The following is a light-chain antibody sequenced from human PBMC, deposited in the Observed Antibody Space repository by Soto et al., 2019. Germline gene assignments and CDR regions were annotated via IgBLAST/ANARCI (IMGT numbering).Light chain of an antibody. V-gene: IGKV3-20*01. Sequence: IGLTQSPGSLSLSPGERATLSCRASQSITGRSLAWYQQKPGQAPRLLISSISNRATGIPDRFSGSGSGADFTLTITRLEPEDFAVYYCQQYQNSRTFGQGTKVDIK. CDR3: QQYQNSRT. CDR2: SIS. CDR1: QSITGRS. J-gene: IGKJ1*01.